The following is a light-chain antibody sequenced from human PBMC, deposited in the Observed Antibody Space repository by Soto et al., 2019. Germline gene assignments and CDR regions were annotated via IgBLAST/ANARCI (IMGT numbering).Light chain of an antibody. CDR3: HNYECSPPSYT. J-gene: IGKJ2*01. Sequence: EIVLTQSPGTLSLSPGERATLSCRASQSLTSSYLAWYQQKPGQAPRLLIYGASSRATGIPDRFSGSGSGIDFTLTISRLEYEDFVGYYWHNYECSPPSYTFDQGTKL. V-gene: IGKV3-20*01. CDR1: QSLTSSY. CDR2: GAS.